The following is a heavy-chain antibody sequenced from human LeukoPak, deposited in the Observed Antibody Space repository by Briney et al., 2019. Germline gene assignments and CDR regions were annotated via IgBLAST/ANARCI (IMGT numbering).Heavy chain of an antibody. D-gene: IGHD3-3*01. CDR3: ARALSYYDFWSGYFRGYNWFDP. CDR1: GYTFTGYY. J-gene: IGHJ5*02. V-gene: IGHV1-2*02. CDR2: INPNSGGT. Sequence: GASVKVSCKASGYTFTGYYMHWVRQAPGQGLEWMGWINPNSGGTNYAQKFQGRVTMTRDTSISTAYMELSRLRSDDTAVYYCARALSYYDFWSGYFRGYNWFDPWGQGTLVTVSS.